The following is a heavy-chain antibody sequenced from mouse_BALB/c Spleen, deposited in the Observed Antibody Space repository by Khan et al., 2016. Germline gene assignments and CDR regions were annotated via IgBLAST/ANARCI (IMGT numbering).Heavy chain of an antibody. V-gene: IGHV5-4*02. Sequence: EVELVESGGGLVKPGGSLKLSCADSGFTFSDYYMHWVRQTPEKRLEWVATISDGGSYTYYPDSVKGRCTIARDNAKNNLYLQMSSLKSEDTAMYYCARDLNWYFDVWGAGTTVTVSS. CDR1: GFTFSDYY. CDR3: ARDLNWYFDV. CDR2: ISDGGSYT. J-gene: IGHJ1*01.